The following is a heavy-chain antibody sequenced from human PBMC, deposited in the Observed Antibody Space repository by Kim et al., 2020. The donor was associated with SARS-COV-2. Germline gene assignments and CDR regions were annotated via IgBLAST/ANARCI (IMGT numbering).Heavy chain of an antibody. Sequence: GGSLRLSCAASGFTFSSYAMHWVRQAPGKGLEWVAVISYDGSNKYYADSVKGRFTISRDNSKNTLYLQMNSLRAEDTAVYYCARGGYGSGSYFGRPIDYWGQGTLVTVSS. J-gene: IGHJ4*02. CDR3: ARGGYGSGSYFGRPIDY. CDR1: GFTFSSYA. D-gene: IGHD3-10*01. CDR2: ISYDGSNK. V-gene: IGHV3-30*04.